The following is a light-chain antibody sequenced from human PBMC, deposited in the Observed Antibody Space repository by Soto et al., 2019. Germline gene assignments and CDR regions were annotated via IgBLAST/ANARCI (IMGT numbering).Light chain of an antibody. Sequence: DIQVTQSRATLSASVGDRVSITCRASQDISRWLAWYQQKPGKAPKVLIWDASSLQRGVPSRFTGSGSGTEFTLTINGLQPDDFATYYCQQYNGYRTWTYGQGTKVDIK. CDR1: QDISRW. V-gene: IGKV1-5*01. J-gene: IGKJ1*01. CDR2: DAS. CDR3: QQYNGYRTWT.